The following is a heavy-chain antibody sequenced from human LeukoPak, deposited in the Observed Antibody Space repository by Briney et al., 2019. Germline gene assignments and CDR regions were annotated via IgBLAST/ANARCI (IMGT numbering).Heavy chain of an antibody. CDR1: GFTFSSYS. J-gene: IGHJ3*02. V-gene: IGHV3-21*01. Sequence: GGSLRLSCAASGFTFSSYSMNWVRQAPGKWLEWVSSISSSSSYIYYADSVKGRFTISRDNAKNSLYLQMNSLRAEDTAVYYCARDQVENAFDIWGQGTMVTVSS. CDR2: ISSSSSYI. CDR3: ARDQVENAFDI. D-gene: IGHD1-1*01.